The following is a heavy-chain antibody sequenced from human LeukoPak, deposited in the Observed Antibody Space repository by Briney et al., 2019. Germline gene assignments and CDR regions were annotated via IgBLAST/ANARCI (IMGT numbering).Heavy chain of an antibody. V-gene: IGHV3-33*01. Sequence: GRSLRLSCAASGFTFSSYGMHWVRQAPGKGLEWVAVIWYDGSNKYYADSVKGRFTISRDNSKNTLYLQMNSLRAEDTAVYYCARDSITIFGVVYLGHGMDVWGQGTTVTVSS. CDR1: GFTFSSYG. CDR2: IWYDGSNK. CDR3: ARDSITIFGVVYLGHGMDV. D-gene: IGHD3-3*01. J-gene: IGHJ6*02.